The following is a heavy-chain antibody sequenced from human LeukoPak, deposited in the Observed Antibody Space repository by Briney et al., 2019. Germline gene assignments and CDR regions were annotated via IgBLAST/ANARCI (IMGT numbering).Heavy chain of an antibody. CDR1: GFTFTDYA. J-gene: IGHJ4*02. V-gene: IGHV3-23*01. CDR2: ISGAGGGT. CDR3: AKGRFATTAGTMGLY. D-gene: IGHD6-13*01. Sequence: GGSLRLSCAVSGFTFTDYAMTWVRQAPGKGLEWVSGISGAGGGTYYAASVKGRFTISRDNSKNTLYLQMNSLRPEDTAVYYCAKGRFATTAGTMGLYWGQGTLVTVSS.